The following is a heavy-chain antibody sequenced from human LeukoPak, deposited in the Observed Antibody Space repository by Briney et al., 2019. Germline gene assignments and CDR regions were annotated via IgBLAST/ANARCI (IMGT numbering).Heavy chain of an antibody. J-gene: IGHJ4*02. V-gene: IGHV3-23*01. CDR3: AKGHGIC. CDR1: GFTFSSYT. CDR2: ISGNGDST. Sequence: GGSLRLSCAASGFTFSSYTMNWVRQAPGKGLEWISAISGNGDSTYYADSVKGRFTISRDNSKNTLFLQMNSLRAEDTAVYYCAKGHGICWGQGTLVTVSS.